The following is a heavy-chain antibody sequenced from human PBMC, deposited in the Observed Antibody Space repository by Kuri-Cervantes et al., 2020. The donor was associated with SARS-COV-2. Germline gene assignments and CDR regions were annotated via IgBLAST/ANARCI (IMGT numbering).Heavy chain of an antibody. D-gene: IGHD2-2*02. V-gene: IGHV4-4*02. Sequence: SQTLSLTCVVSGGSISSSNWWSWVRQPPGKGLEWIGEIYHNGRTNYNPSLKSRVTILVDKSKNQFSLKLSSVTAADTAVYYCARVLWDCSRTNCYRYYYYGMDVWGQGTTVTVSS. J-gene: IGHJ6*02. CDR3: ARVLWDCSRTNCYRYYYYGMDV. CDR2: IYHNGRT. CDR1: GGSISSSNW.